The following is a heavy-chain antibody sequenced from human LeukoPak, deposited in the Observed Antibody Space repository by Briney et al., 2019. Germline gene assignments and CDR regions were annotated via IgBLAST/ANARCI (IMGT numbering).Heavy chain of an antibody. CDR1: GYTFTNYG. Sequence: GASVTVSFKASGYTFTNYGISWVRQAPGQGLEWMGWISAYNGNTNYAQKLQGRVTMTTDTSTSTAYMELRSLRSDDTAVYYCARGLNTGYSSSWYLYYFDYWGQGTLVTVSS. D-gene: IGHD6-13*01. J-gene: IGHJ4*02. CDR2: ISAYNGNT. CDR3: ARGLNTGYSSSWYLYYFDY. V-gene: IGHV1-18*01.